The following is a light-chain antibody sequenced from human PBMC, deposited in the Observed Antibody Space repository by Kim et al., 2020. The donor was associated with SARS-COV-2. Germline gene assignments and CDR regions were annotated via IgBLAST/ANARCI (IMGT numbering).Light chain of an antibody. CDR1: QNIDTW. V-gene: IGKV1-12*01. CDR3: QQANKFPYR. Sequence: SASVGDRVIITCRASQNIDTWLAWYQQKPGRAPKLLVYDASTVQSGVPSTFSAYGSETDYTLAISSLQPEDCATYYCQQANKFPYRCGQGTKLEI. J-gene: IGKJ2*03. CDR2: DAS.